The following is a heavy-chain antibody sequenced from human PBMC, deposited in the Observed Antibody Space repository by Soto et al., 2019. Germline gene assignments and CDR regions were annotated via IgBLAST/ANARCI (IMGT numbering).Heavy chain of an antibody. J-gene: IGHJ4*02. CDR1: GFTFSRVG. V-gene: IGHV3-21*02. Sequence: EVQLVESGGGLVKPGESLRLSCEASGFTFSRVGMNWVRQVPGKGLEWVASISSGSSDTWYADSVKGRFIISRDNAQNSLFLQMNTLRPEDTAMYYCARVAYWGPGTQVTVSS. CDR3: ARVAY. CDR2: ISSGSSDT.